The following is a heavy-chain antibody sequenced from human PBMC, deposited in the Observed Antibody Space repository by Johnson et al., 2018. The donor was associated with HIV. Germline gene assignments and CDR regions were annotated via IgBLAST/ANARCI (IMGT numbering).Heavy chain of an antibody. J-gene: IGHJ3*02. CDR3: AREVDAFDM. V-gene: IGHV3-13*01. CDR1: GFTFSSYG. CDR2: IGTAGDT. Sequence: VQLVESGGGVARPGGSLRLSCAASGFTFSSYGMHWVRQAPGKGLEWVSGIGTAGDTYYPGSVKGRFTISRENAKNSLYLQMNSLRAGDTAVYYCAREVDAFDMWGQGTMVTVSS.